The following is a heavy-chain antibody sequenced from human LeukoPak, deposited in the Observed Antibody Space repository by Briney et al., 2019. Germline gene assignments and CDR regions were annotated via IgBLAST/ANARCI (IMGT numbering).Heavy chain of an antibody. CDR2: IYYSGST. Sequence: SQTLSLTCTVSGGSISSGDYYWNWIRQPPGKGLEWIGYIYYSGSTYYNPSLKSRVTISVDTSKNQFSLKLSSVTAADTAVYYCARHGWLRSGDAFDIWGQGTMVTVSS. J-gene: IGHJ3*02. D-gene: IGHD5-12*01. CDR1: GGSISSGDYY. CDR3: ARHGWLRSGDAFDI. V-gene: IGHV4-30-4*01.